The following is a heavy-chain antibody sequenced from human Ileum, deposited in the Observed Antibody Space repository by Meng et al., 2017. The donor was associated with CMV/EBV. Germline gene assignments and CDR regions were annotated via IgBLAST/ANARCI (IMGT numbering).Heavy chain of an antibody. D-gene: IGHD1-26*01. CDR2: IVPLPLSL. CDR1: GFSVTPYV. CDR3: ARKIMGLTSDY. Sequence: LSGAASGFSVTPYVMPVVRQATPQFVEWVSSIVPLPLSLSSPCSLPGRFTISRDNAKNSLYLQMNSLRAEDTAVYYCARKIMGLTSDYWGQGTLVTVSS. J-gene: IGHJ4*02. V-gene: IGHV3-21*01.